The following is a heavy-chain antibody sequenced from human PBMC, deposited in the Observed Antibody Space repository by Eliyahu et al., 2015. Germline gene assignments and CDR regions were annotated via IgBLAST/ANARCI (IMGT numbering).Heavy chain of an antibody. J-gene: IGHJ4*02. CDR1: GFTVXSNH. CDR3: ARVYIGMRPGVYFDY. CDR2: VYSGGST. V-gene: IGHV3-53*01. D-gene: IGHD3-10*01. Sequence: EVQLVESGGGLIQPGGSLXLSCAASGFTVXSNHMSWVRQAPGKGLEWVSVVYSGGSTYYADSVKGRFTISRDNSKNTLYLQMNSLRAEDTAVYYCARVYIGMRPGVYFDYWGQGTLVTVSS.